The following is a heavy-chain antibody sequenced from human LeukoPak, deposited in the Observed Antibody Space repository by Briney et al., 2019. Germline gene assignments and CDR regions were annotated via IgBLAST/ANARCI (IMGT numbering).Heavy chain of an antibody. CDR3: ARDPPGPNPEKYQLLIHDY. D-gene: IGHD2-2*01. CDR2: INPSGGST. Sequence: GASVKVSCKASGYTFTSYYMHWVRQAPGQGLEWMGIINPSGGSTSYAQKFQGRVTMTTDTSTSTAYMELRSLRSDDTAVYYCARDPPGPNPEKYQLLIHDYWGQGTLVTVSS. CDR1: GYTFTSYY. J-gene: IGHJ4*02. V-gene: IGHV1-46*01.